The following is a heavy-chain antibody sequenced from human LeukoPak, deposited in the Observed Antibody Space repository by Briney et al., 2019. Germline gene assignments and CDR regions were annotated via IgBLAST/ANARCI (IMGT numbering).Heavy chain of an antibody. CDR3: ARDLVARVRGFPDWFDP. Sequence: GGSLRLSCAASGFTFSSYSMNWVRQAPGKGLEWASSISSSSSYIYYADSVKGRFTISRDNAKNSLYLQMNSLRAEDTAVYYCARDLVARVRGFPDWFDPWGQGTLVTVSS. CDR2: ISSSSSYI. V-gene: IGHV3-21*01. D-gene: IGHD3-10*01. CDR1: GFTFSSYS. J-gene: IGHJ5*02.